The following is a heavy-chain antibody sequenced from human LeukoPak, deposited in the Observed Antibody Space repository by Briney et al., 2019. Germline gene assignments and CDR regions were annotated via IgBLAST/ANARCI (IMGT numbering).Heavy chain of an antibody. V-gene: IGHV4-34*01. CDR3: ARGGYYGSGSYFGYYYYYMDV. D-gene: IGHD3-10*01. CDR1: GGSFSGYY. J-gene: IGHJ6*03. CDR2: INHSGST. Sequence: SETLSLTCAVYGGSFSGYYWSWIRQPPGKGLEWIGEINHSGSTNYNPSLKSRVTISVDTSKNQFSLKLSSVTAADTAVYYCARGGYYGSGSYFGYYYYYMDVWGKGTTVTISS.